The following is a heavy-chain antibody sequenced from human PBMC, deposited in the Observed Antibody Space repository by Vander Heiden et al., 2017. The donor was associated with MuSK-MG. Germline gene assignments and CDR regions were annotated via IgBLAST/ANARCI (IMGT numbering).Heavy chain of an antibody. D-gene: IGHD4-4*01. CDR2: IYSGGST. CDR1: GFTVSSNY. J-gene: IGHJ6*03. CDR3: ARGYPDYSSPLYGYYYYMDV. Sequence: EVQLVESGGGLIQPGGSLRLSCAASGFTVSSNYMSWVRQAPGKGLEWVSVIYSGGSTYYADSVKGRFTISRDNSKNTLYLQMNSLRAEDTAVYYCARGYPDYSSPLYGYYYYMDVWGKGTTVTVSS. V-gene: IGHV3-53*01.